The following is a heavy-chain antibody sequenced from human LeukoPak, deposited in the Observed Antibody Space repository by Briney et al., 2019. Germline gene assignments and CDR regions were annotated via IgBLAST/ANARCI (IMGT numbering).Heavy chain of an antibody. V-gene: IGHV4-30-4*08. Sequence: PSETLSLTCTVSGGSISSGDYYWSWIRQPPGKGLEWIGYIYYSGSTYYNPSLKSRVTISVDTSKNQFSLKLSSVTAADTAVYYCARVGPEPNWFDPWGQGTLVTVSS. J-gene: IGHJ5*02. CDR2: IYYSGST. CDR3: ARVGPEPNWFDP. D-gene: IGHD1-14*01. CDR1: GGSISSGDYY.